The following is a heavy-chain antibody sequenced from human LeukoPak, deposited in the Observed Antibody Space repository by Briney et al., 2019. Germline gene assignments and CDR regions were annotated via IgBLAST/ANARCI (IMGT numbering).Heavy chain of an antibody. V-gene: IGHV4-31*03. Sequence: SQTLSLTCTVSGGSISSGGYYWSWIRQHPGKGLEWIGYIYYSGSTYYNPSLKSRVTISVDTSKNQFSLKLSSVTAADTAVYYCAGSYPYYYGSGSRAFDIWGQGTMVTVSS. CDR1: GGSISSGGYY. CDR2: IYYSGST. D-gene: IGHD3-10*01. CDR3: AGSYPYYYGSGSRAFDI. J-gene: IGHJ3*02.